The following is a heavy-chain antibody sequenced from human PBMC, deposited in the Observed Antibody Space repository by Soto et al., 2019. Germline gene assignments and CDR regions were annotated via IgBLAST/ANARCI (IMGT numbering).Heavy chain of an antibody. CDR1: GFTFGDHD. CDR3: ARVGCTSTSRYYLFDF. Sequence: GGSLRLSCTTSGFTFGDHDMSWLRQAPGKGLEWLGFIRGKAYGGTTEYAASVKGRFAMSRDDSQGIAYLQMNSLKTEDTAVYYCARVGCTSTSRYYLFDFWGQGSLVTVSS. CDR2: IRGKAYGGTT. V-gene: IGHV3-49*03. D-gene: IGHD2-2*01. J-gene: IGHJ4*02.